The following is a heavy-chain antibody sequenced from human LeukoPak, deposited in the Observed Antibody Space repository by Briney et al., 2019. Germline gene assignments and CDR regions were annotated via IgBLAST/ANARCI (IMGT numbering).Heavy chain of an antibody. V-gene: IGHV1-69*05. CDR1: GGTLSSYA. D-gene: IGHD3-9*01. CDR3: ARDSGHYDIMTGFNDAFDI. Sequence: SVKVSCKASGGTLSSYAISWVRQAPGQGLEWMGVIIPIFGTANYAQKFQGRVTITTDEYTSTAYMELSSLRSEDTAVYYCARDSGHYDIMTGFNDAFDIWGQGTMVTDSS. CDR2: IIPIFGTA. J-gene: IGHJ3*02.